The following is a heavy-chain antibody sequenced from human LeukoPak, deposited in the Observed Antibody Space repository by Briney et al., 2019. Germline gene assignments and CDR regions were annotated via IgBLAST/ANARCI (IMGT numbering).Heavy chain of an antibody. CDR3: ASGSAMVNSLDY. CDR1: GYTFASYG. D-gene: IGHD5-18*01. CDR2: ISAYNGNT. J-gene: IGHJ4*02. Sequence: ASVKVSCKASGYTFASYGISWVRQAPGQGLEWMGWISAYNGNTNYAQKLQGRVTMTTDTSTSTAYMELRSLRSDDTAVYYCASGSAMVNSLDYWGQGTLVTVSS. V-gene: IGHV1-18*01.